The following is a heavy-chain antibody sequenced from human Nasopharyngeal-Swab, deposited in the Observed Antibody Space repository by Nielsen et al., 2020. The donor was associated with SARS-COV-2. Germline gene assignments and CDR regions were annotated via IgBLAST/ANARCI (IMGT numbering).Heavy chain of an antibody. Sequence: GGSLRLSCTASGFNLRSYVMTWVRQPPGKGLEWVSVTYSDGLTTYYGDSVKGRFTISRDNSKNTLFLQMNSLRAEDTAVYYCARHYDFWSGYYNSHFYGMDVWGQGTTVTVSS. D-gene: IGHD3-3*01. CDR2: TYSDGLTT. CDR3: ARHYDFWSGYYNSHFYGMDV. V-gene: IGHV3-23*03. J-gene: IGHJ6*02. CDR1: GFNLRSYV.